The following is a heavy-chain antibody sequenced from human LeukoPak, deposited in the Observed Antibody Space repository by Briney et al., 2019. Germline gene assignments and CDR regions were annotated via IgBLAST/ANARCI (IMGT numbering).Heavy chain of an antibody. J-gene: IGHJ4*02. CDR1: GFTFSSYS. CDR2: ISSSSSHI. D-gene: IGHD3/OR15-3a*01. V-gene: IGHV3-21*01. CDR3: ARDGTGFDY. Sequence: GGSLRLSCAASGFTFSSYSMNWVRQAPGKGLEWVSSISSSSSHIYYADSVKGRFTISRENAKNSLYLQVNSLRAEDTAVYYCARDGTGFDYWGQGTLVTVSS.